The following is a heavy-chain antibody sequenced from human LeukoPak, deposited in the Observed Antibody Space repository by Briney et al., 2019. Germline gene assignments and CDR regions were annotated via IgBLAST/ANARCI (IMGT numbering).Heavy chain of an antibody. Sequence: ASVKVSCKASGYTFTGYYMHWVRQAPGQGLEWMGWINPNSGGTNYAQKFQGRVTMTRDTSISTAYMELSRLRSDDTAVYYCARELTYSSGWEHNDYGGQGTLVTVSS. J-gene: IGHJ4*02. V-gene: IGHV1-2*02. D-gene: IGHD6-19*01. CDR3: ARELTYSSGWEHNDY. CDR1: GYTFTGYY. CDR2: INPNSGGT.